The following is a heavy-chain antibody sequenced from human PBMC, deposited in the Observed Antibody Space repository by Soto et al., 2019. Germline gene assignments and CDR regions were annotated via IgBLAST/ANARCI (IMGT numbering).Heavy chain of an antibody. Sequence: ASVKVSCKASEYTLSSYSIHWVRQAPGQRLEWLGWINVGNGNTNNSQRFQGRVTLTRDTSATSVNIELSSLRSEDTAVYYCARSPPRYNTVWEVTAFNLWGLGTVVTVS. D-gene: IGHD1-1*01. V-gene: IGHV1-3*01. CDR3: ARSPPRYNTVWEVTAFNL. CDR1: EYTLSSYS. J-gene: IGHJ3*01. CDR2: INVGNGNT.